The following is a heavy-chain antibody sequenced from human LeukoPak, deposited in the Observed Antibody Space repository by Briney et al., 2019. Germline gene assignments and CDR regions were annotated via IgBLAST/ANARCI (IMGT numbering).Heavy chain of an antibody. D-gene: IGHD4-17*01. Sequence: ASVKVSCKVSGYTLTELSMHWVRQAPGKGLEWMGGFDPEDGETIYAQKFQGRVTMIEDTSTDTAYMELSSLRSEDTAVYYCATSVTTSTLFWFDPWGQGTLVTVSS. CDR1: GYTLTELS. J-gene: IGHJ5*02. CDR3: ATSVTTSTLFWFDP. CDR2: FDPEDGET. V-gene: IGHV1-24*01.